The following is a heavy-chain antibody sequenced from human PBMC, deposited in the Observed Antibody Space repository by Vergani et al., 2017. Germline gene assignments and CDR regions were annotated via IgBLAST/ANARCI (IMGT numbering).Heavy chain of an antibody. D-gene: IGHD5-18*01. CDR1: GFTFSSYE. Sequence: EVQLVESGGGLVQPGGSLRLSCAASGFTFSSYEMNWVRQAPGKGLEWVSYISSSGSTIYYADSVKGRFTISRDNANNSLYLQMNSLRAEDTAVYYCARTEDTAMAFDYWGQGTLVTVSS. V-gene: IGHV3-48*03. CDR2: ISSSGSTI. J-gene: IGHJ4*02. CDR3: ARTEDTAMAFDY.